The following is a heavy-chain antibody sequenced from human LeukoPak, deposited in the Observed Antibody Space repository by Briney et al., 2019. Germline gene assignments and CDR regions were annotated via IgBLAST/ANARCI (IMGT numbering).Heavy chain of an antibody. CDR3: ARNSHRSGGYDLGIAFDI. CDR2: ISSSSSYI. D-gene: IGHD5-12*01. CDR1: GFTFSSYS. Sequence: GGSLRLSCAASGFTFSSYSMNWVRQAPGEGLEWVSSISSSSSYIYYADSVKGRFTISRDNAKNSLYLQMNSLRAEDTAVYYCARNSHRSGGYDLGIAFDIWGQGTMVTVSS. J-gene: IGHJ3*02. V-gene: IGHV3-21*01.